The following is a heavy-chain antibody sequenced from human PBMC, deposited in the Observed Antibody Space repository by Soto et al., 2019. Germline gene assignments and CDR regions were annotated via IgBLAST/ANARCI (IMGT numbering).Heavy chain of an antibody. CDR1: GFSFNVYW. Sequence: QVRLVESGGGLVKPGGSLRLSCAASGFSFNVYWMAWVRQAPGKGLEWVSTIENFDINTYYADSVKGRFTITRDNANGLLYLQMDSLRTDDTGVYYCARENWGKGDYWGPGAVVTVSS. CDR2: IENFDINT. J-gene: IGHJ4*02. CDR3: ARENWGKGDY. V-gene: IGHV3-11*01. D-gene: IGHD7-27*01.